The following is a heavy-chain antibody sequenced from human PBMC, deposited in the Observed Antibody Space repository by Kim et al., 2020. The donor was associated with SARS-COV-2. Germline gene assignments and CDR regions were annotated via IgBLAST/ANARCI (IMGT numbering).Heavy chain of an antibody. CDR1: GGSISSSSYY. CDR3: ARDCRDGYPCPDDAFDI. D-gene: IGHD5-12*01. Sequence: SETLSLTCTVSGGSISSSSYYWGWIRQPPGKGLEWIGSIYYSGSTYYNPSLKSRVTISVDTSKNQFSLKLSSVTAADTAVYYCARDCRDGYPCPDDAFDIWGHGTMVTVSS. J-gene: IGHJ3*02. V-gene: IGHV4-39*07. CDR2: IYYSGST.